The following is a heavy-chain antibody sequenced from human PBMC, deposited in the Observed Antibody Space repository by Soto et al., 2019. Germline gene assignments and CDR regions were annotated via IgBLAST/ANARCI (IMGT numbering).Heavy chain of an antibody. D-gene: IGHD3-22*01. V-gene: IGHV3-30*18. CDR3: XKXRYDSSAYSGNWFDP. CDR1: GFTFSSYG. CDR2: ISYDGSNK. J-gene: IGHJ5*02. Sequence: GGSLRLSCAASGFTFSSYGMHWFRQAPGKGLEWVAVISYDGSNKYYADSVKGRFTISRYNSKNTLYMKMKSLRAEXTAVXYXXKXRYDSSAYSGNWFDPWGQGTLVTVSS.